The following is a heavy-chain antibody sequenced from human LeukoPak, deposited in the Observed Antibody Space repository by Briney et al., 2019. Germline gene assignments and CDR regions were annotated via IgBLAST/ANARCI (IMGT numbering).Heavy chain of an antibody. CDR1: GFTFSSYA. CDR2: ISGSGGST. CDR3: AKSPGRYYYDSSGFDY. V-gene: IGHV3-23*01. D-gene: IGHD3-22*01. Sequence: GGSLRLSCAASGFTFSSYAMSWVRQAPGKGLEWVSAISGSGGSTYYADSVKGRFTISRDNSKNTLYPQMNSLRAEDTAVYYCAKSPGRYYYDSSGFDYWGQGTLVTVSS. J-gene: IGHJ4*02.